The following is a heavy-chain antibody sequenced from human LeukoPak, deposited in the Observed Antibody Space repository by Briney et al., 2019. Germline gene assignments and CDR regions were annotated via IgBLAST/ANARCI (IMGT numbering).Heavy chain of an antibody. CDR2: SKPKSGGT. CDR3: ARDATLTGYYNVNCFDP. Sequence: ASVKVSCKASGYTFTGYYMHWLRQSPGQGRGWMGWSKPKSGGTNYAHKFKGRVTMTRDTSISTAYMELSRLRSDDTAVYYCARDATLTGYYNVNCFDPWGQGTLVTVSS. V-gene: IGHV1-2*02. J-gene: IGHJ5*02. CDR1: GYTFTGYY. D-gene: IGHD3-9*01.